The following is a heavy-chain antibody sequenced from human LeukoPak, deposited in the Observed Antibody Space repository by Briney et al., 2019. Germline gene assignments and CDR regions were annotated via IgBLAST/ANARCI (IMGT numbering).Heavy chain of an antibody. CDR3: ARGQRYFDWLFLFDY. V-gene: IGHV3-11*04. Sequence: PGGSLRLSCAASGFTFSDYYMSWIRQAPGKGLEWVSYVSSGSSTIYYADSVKGRFTVSRDNGKNSLYLQMNSLRAEDTAVYYCARGQRYFDWLFLFDYWGQGTLVTVSS. J-gene: IGHJ4*02. D-gene: IGHD3-9*01. CDR1: GFTFSDYY. CDR2: VSSGSSTI.